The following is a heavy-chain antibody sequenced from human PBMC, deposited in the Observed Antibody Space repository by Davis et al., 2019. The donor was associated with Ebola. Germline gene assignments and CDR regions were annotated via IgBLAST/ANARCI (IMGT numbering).Heavy chain of an antibody. J-gene: IGHJ5*02. CDR2: IKQDGSEK. CDR3: VKDRSTMVRGVWNWFDP. CDR1: GFTFSSYW. D-gene: IGHD3-10*01. V-gene: IGHV3-7*01. Sequence: GESLKISCAASGFTFSSYWMSWVRQAPGKGLEWVANIKQDGSEKYYVDSVKGRFTISRDNSKNTLYLQMSSLRAEDTAVYYCVKDRSTMVRGVWNWFDPWGQGTLVTVSS.